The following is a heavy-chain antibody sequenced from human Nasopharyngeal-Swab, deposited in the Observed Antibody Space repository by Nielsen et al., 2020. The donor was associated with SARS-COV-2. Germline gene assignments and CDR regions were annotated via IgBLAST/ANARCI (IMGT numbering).Heavy chain of an antibody. D-gene: IGHD6-19*01. CDR3: ARGSRSGINNYSSGWYFFDY. Sequence: WIRQPPGKGLEWIGEINHSGGTNYNPSLKSRVTISVDTSNNQFSLKLSSVTAADTAVYYCARGSRSGINNYSSGWYFFDYWGQGALVTVSS. CDR2: INHSGGT. J-gene: IGHJ4*02. V-gene: IGHV4-34*01.